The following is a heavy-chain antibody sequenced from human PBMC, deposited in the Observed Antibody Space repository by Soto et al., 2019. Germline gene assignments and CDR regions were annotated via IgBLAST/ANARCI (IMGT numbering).Heavy chain of an antibody. Sequence: GGSLTLSCAPSGFTFSSYAMSWVRQAPGKGLEWVSAISGSGGNTYYADSVKGRFTISRDNSKNTLYLQMNSLRAEDTAVYYCAKDQDNVVVVAPYGTDVRGQGTTVTVTS. CDR1: GFTFSSYA. CDR3: AKDQDNVVVVAPYGTDV. D-gene: IGHD2-15*01. V-gene: IGHV3-23*01. J-gene: IGHJ6*02. CDR2: ISGSGGNT.